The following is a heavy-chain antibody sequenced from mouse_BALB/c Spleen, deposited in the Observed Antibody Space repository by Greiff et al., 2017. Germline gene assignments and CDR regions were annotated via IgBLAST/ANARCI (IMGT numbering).Heavy chain of an antibody. V-gene: IGHV5-15*02. CDR2: ISNLAYSI. CDR3: AQLTGTTWFAY. D-gene: IGHD4-1*01. Sequence: EVQRVESGGGLVQPGGSRKLSCAASGFTFSDYGMAWVRQAPGKGPEWVAFISNLAYSIYYADTVTGRFTISSENAKNTLYLEMSSLRSEDTAMYYCAQLTGTTWFAYWGQGTLVTVSA. CDR1: GFTFSDYG. J-gene: IGHJ3*01.